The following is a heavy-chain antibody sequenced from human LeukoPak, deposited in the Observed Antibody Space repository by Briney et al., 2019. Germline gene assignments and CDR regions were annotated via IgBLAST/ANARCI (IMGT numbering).Heavy chain of an antibody. CDR2: ISAYNGNT. CDR1: GYTFTSYG. Sequence: ASVKVSCKASGYTFTSYGISWVRQAPGQGLEWMGWISAYNGNTNYAQKLQGRVTMTTDTSTSTAYMELRSPRSDDTAVYYCARDGKPSIAARPDWFDPWGQGTLVTVSS. V-gene: IGHV1-18*01. J-gene: IGHJ5*02. CDR3: ARDGKPSIAARPDWFDP. D-gene: IGHD6-6*01.